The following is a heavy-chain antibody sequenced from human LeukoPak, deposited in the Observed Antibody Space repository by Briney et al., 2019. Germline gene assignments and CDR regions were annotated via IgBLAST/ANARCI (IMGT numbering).Heavy chain of an antibody. D-gene: IGHD4-17*01. CDR1: GGTFSSYA. Sequence: GSSVKVSCKASGGTFSSYAINWVRQAPGQGLEWMGRIIPILGMANYAQRVQGRVTITADKSTSTAYMELSSLRSEDTAVYYCANPTVTTEGAFDYWGQGTLVTVSS. J-gene: IGHJ4*02. CDR3: ANPTVTTEGAFDY. CDR2: IIPILGMA. V-gene: IGHV1-69*04.